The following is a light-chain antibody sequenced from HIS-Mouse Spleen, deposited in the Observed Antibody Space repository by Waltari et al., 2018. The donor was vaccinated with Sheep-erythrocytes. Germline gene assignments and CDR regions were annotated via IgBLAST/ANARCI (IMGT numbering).Light chain of an antibody. V-gene: IGLV2-11*01. CDR3: CSYAGSYNHV. CDR2: DVS. Sequence: QSALTQPRSVSGSPGQSVTIPCTGTRSDVGGYTYVSWYQQPPGKAPKLMIYDVSKRPSGVPDRFSGSKSGNTASLTISGLQAEDEADYYCCSYAGSYNHVFATGTKVTVL. J-gene: IGLJ1*01. CDR1: RSDVGGYTY.